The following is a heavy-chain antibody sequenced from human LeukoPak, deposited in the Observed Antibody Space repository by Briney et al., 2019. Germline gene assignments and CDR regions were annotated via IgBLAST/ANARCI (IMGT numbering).Heavy chain of an antibody. CDR1: SGXISNYY. J-gene: IGHJ4*02. Sequence: PSETLSLTCTVSSGXISNYYCTWIRQPPGKGLELIGYIYSSGNTNYNPSLNSRVTISLDTSKNQISLMLRSLTAADTAVYYCARRYTASPGERFDYWGQGTLVTVSS. V-gene: IGHV4-59*08. CDR2: IYSSGNT. D-gene: IGHD2-2*02. CDR3: ARRYTASPGERFDY.